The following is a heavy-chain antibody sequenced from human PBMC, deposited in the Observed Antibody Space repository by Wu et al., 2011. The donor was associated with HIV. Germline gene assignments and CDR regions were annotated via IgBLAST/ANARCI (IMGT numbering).Heavy chain of an antibody. Sequence: QLVQSGAAVKKPGSSVKVSCKASGGTFNSYGITWVRQAAGQGLEWMGGIIPIFGTANYAQNFQGRVTMTTDTSTTTAYMELGSLKSDDTAVYYCARDLGGADFDYWGQGTLVTVSS. CDR2: IIPIFGTA. CDR1: GGTFNSYG. D-gene: IGHD3-16*01. CDR3: ARDLGGADFDY. V-gene: IGHV1-69*05. J-gene: IGHJ4*02.